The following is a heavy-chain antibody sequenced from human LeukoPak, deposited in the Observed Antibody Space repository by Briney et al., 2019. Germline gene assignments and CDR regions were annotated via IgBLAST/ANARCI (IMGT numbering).Heavy chain of an antibody. D-gene: IGHD3-10*01. CDR2: ISYDGSNK. CDR1: GFTFSSYA. CDR3: SAWFGELRNFDY. Sequence: GGSLRLSCAASGFTFSSYAMHWVRQAPGKGLEWVAVISYDGSNKYYADSVKGRFTISRDNSKNTLYLQMNSLRAEDTAVYYCSAWFGELRNFDYWGQGTLVTVSS. J-gene: IGHJ4*02. V-gene: IGHV3-30*04.